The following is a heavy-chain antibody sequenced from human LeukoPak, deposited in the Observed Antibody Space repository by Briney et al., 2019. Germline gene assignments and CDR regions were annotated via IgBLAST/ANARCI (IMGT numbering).Heavy chain of an antibody. Sequence: GRSLRLSCAASAFTFDAYAMHWVRQAPGKGLEWVSGISWNSGSIAYADSVKGRFTISRDNAKNSLYLQMNSLRVEDMALYYCAKALYSSSWRPSPFDYWGQGTLVTVSS. J-gene: IGHJ4*02. CDR3: AKALYSSSWRPSPFDY. CDR2: ISWNSGSI. V-gene: IGHV3-9*03. CDR1: AFTFDAYA. D-gene: IGHD6-13*01.